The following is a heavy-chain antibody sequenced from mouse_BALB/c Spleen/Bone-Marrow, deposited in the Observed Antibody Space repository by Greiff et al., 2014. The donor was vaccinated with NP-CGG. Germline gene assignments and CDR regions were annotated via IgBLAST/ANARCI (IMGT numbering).Heavy chain of an antibody. CDR2: ISDGGSYT. CDR1: GFTFSDYY. D-gene: IGHD1-2*01. V-gene: IGHV5-4*02. CDR3: ARDRRITTATYATDY. J-gene: IGHJ4*01. Sequence: EVNVVESGGGLVKPGGSLKLSCAASGFTFSDYYMYWVRQTPEKRLEWVATISDGGSYTYYPDSVKGRFTISRDNAKNNLYLQMSSLKSEDTAMYYCARDRRITTATYATDYWGQGTSVTVSS.